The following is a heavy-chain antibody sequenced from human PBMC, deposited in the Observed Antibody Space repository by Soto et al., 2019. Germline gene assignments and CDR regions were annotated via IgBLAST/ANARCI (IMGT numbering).Heavy chain of an antibody. D-gene: IGHD3-22*01. V-gene: IGHV3-30*03. CDR3: ARGLPYDSSGYFFDY. CDR2: VSYHGTNK. J-gene: IGHJ4*02. CDR1: GFTFSSYG. Sequence: QVQLVESGGGVVQPGRSLRLSCAASGFTFSSYGMHWVRQAPGKGLEWVALVSYHGTNKYYGDSVNGRFTISRDNSKNTLYLQINSLRAEDTAVYYCARGLPYDSSGYFFDYWGQGTLVTVSS.